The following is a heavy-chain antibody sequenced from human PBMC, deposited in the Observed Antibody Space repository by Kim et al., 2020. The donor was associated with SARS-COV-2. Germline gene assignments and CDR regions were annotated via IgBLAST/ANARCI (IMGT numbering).Heavy chain of an antibody. V-gene: IGHV3-43*02. CDR2: ISGDGGGT. D-gene: IGHD6-13*01. CDR3: AKDAAYSSNWYDAFDI. Sequence: GGSLRLSCAASGFTFNNYAMHWVRQAPGKGLEWVSVISGDGGGTHYADSVKGRFTISRDNTKNSLFLQMKSLRIEDTGLYYCAKDAAYSSNWYDAFDIWGKGT. CDR1: GFTFNNYA. J-gene: IGHJ3*02.